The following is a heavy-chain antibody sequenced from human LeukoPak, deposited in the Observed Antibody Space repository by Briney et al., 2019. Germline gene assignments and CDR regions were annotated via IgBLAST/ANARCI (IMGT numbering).Heavy chain of an antibody. Sequence: ASVKVSCKASGYTFTSYYMHWVRQAPGQGLEWMGIINPSGGSTSYAQKFQGRVTMTRDTSTSTVYMELSSLRSEDTAVYYCARGRYNWNYYYYMDVWGKGTTVTVSS. CDR2: INPSGGST. CDR1: GYTFTSYY. D-gene: IGHD1-20*01. V-gene: IGHV1-46*01. CDR3: ARGRYNWNYYYYMDV. J-gene: IGHJ6*03.